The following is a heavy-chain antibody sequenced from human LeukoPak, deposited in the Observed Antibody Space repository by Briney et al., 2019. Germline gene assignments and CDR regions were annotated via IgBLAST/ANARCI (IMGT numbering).Heavy chain of an antibody. V-gene: IGHV3-30*02. CDR2: IRYDGNNK. D-gene: IGHD6-19*01. CDR1: GFTFNNYG. Sequence: PGGSLRLSCAASGFTFNNYGMHWVRQAPGKGLEWVAFIRYDGNNKYYADSVKGRFTISRDNSKNTLYLQMSSLRAEDTAVYYCARGGKIPLTGTRSPQYFQHWGQGTLVTVSS. CDR3: ARGGKIPLTGTRSPQYFQH. J-gene: IGHJ1*01.